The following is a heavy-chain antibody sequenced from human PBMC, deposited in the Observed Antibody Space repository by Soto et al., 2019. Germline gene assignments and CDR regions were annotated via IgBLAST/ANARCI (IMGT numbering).Heavy chain of an antibody. CDR3: AHSHTLTTVVILNWFDP. J-gene: IGHJ5*02. V-gene: IGHV2-5*02. D-gene: IGHD4-17*01. CDR1: GFSLSTSGVG. CDR2: IYWDDDK. Sequence: QITLKESGPTLVKPTQTLTLTCTFSGFSLSTSGVGVGWIRQPPGKALEWLALIYWDDDKRYSPSLKSRLTITKDTSKNQVVLTMTNMDPVDTATYYCAHSHTLTTVVILNWFDPWGQGTLVTVSS.